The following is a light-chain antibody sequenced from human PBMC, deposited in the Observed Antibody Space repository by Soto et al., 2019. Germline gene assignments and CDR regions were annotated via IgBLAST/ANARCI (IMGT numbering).Light chain of an antibody. Sequence: QSVLTQPPSVSGAPGQRVTISCVGSSSNIGAPFDVHWYQHLPGTAPKLLIYADSHRPSGVPDRFSGSKSGTSASLAINGLQAEDEADYYCQSYDNSLRGSLFGGGNKLTVL. J-gene: IGLJ3*02. CDR1: SSNIGAPFD. CDR2: ADS. V-gene: IGLV1-40*01. CDR3: QSYDNSLRGSL.